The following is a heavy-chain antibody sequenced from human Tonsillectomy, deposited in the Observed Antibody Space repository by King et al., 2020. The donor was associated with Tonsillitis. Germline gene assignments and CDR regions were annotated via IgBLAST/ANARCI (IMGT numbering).Heavy chain of an antibody. Sequence: LQLQESGPGLVKPSETLSLSCTVSGASVSSSSYYWGWIRQPPGKGLEWIGSVSYSGSTYYNPSLKSRVTISVDKSKNQFSLRLISVPAADTAVYYCARSPTVIIVVVPFYYYGMDVWGQGTTVTVS. D-gene: IGHD2-15*01. J-gene: IGHJ6*02. CDR3: ARSPTVIIVVVPFYYYGMDV. CDR2: VSYSGST. CDR1: GASVSSSSYY. V-gene: IGHV4-39*01.